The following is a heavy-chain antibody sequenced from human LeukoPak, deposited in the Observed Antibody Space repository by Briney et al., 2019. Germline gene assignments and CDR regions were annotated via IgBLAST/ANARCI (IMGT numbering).Heavy chain of an antibody. V-gene: IGHV4-4*07. CDR1: GGSISSYY. CDR2: IYTSGST. CDR3: ARDRSVYYYYYMDV. D-gene: IGHD3-16*02. J-gene: IGHJ6*03. Sequence: PSETLSLTCTVSGGSISSYYWSWIRQPAGKGLEWIVRIYTSGSTNYNPSLKSRVTMSVDTSKNQFSLKLSSVTAADTAVYYCARDRSVYYYYYMDVWGKGTTVTVSS.